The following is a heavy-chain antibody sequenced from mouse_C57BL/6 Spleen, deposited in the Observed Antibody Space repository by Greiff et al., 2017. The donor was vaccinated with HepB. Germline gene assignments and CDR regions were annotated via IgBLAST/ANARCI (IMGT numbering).Heavy chain of an antibody. CDR1: GFTFSSYA. CDR3: ARDGGGSSYDWYFDV. V-gene: IGHV5-4*01. D-gene: IGHD1-1*01. J-gene: IGHJ1*03. Sequence: EVQLVESGGGLVKPGGSLKLSCAASGFTFSSYAMSWVRQTPEKRLEWVATISDGGSYTYYPDNVKGRFTISRDNAKNNLYLQMSHLKSEDTAMYYCARDGGGSSYDWYFDVWGTGTTVTVSS. CDR2: ISDGGSYT.